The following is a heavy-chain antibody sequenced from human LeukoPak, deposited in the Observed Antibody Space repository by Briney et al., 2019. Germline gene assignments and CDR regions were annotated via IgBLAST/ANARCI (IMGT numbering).Heavy chain of an antibody. CDR3: AKVSADRGGDRRYYGSGSYYYYMDV. D-gene: IGHD3-10*01. Sequence: GGSLRLSCAASGFTFSSYGMHCVRQAPGKRLEWVTFIRYDGSNKYYEDSVKGRFTISIDNSKNTLYLQMNSLRAEDTAVYYCAKVSADRGGDRRYYGSGSYYYYMDVWGKGTTVTISS. CDR1: GFTFSSYG. CDR2: IRYDGSNK. J-gene: IGHJ6*03. V-gene: IGHV3-30*02.